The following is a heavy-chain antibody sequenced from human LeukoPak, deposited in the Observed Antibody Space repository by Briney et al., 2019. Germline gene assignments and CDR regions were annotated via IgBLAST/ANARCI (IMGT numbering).Heavy chain of an antibody. CDR3: ARLSDYDSSGYYYVADY. CDR1: GYSFSTYW. V-gene: IGHV5-51*01. D-gene: IGHD3-22*01. CDR2: IYPGDSDT. Sequence: GESLKISCKGPGYSFSTYWIGWVRQMPGKGLEWMGIIYPGDSDTRYSPSFQGQVTISADKSISAAYLQWSSLKASDTAMYYCARLSDYDSSGYYYVADYWGQGTLVTVSS. J-gene: IGHJ4*02.